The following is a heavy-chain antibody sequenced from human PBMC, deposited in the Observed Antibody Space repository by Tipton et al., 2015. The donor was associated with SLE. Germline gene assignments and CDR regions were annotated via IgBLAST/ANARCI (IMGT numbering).Heavy chain of an antibody. V-gene: IGHV4-39*07. CDR3: ARAYSSSSVVRYYYYYMDV. J-gene: IGHJ6*03. CDR1: GGSISSGSHW. CDR2: LYSRGSA. Sequence: TLSLTCTVSGGSISSGSHWWGWIRQPPGKGPEWIGTLYSRGSAYSNPSLQSRVTISPDTSKNQFSLKLSSVTAADTAVYYCARAYSSSSVVRYYYYYMDVWGKGTTVTVSS. D-gene: IGHD6-6*01.